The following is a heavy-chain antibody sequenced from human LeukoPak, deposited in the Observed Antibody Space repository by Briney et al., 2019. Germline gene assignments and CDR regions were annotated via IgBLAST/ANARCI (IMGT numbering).Heavy chain of an antibody. J-gene: IGHJ4*02. V-gene: IGHV3-23*01. CDR1: GVTFNNDA. CDR3: GKENIGSHFYYFDY. CDR2: ISYNGDST. D-gene: IGHD1-26*01. Sequence: AGSLRPSRAPAGVTFNNDAMGWGCQAPGKGLEWVSSISYNGDSTYYADSVKGRFTISRDNSKNTLYLQMNSLRAEDTAIFFRGKENIGSHFYYFDYWGQRALGTVSS.